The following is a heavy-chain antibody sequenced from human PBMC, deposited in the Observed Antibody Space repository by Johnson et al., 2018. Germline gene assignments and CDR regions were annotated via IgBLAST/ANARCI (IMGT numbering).Heavy chain of an antibody. CDR3: AKAFMVTESYGLPVPGCAGVDV. D-gene: IGHD5-18*01. CDR1: GFTFDDYA. Sequence: VQLVPSGGGVVQPGRSLRLSCAASGFTFDDYAMHWVRQAPGKGLAWVSGISWHSGSIGYADSVTGRVTISIDHCKNSLYLQINCMRAADTALYYCAKAFMVTESYGLPVPGCAGVDVWGQGTTVPGS. J-gene: IGHJ6*02. V-gene: IGHV3-9*01. CDR2: ISWHSGSI.